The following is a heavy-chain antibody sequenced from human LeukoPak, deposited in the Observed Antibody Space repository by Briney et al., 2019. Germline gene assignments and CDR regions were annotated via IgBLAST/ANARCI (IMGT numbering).Heavy chain of an antibody. CDR1: GFTFSSHS. CDR2: ISTSSSYI. V-gene: IGHV3-21*04. D-gene: IGHD1-14*01. CDR3: ARDHGTPGYYYYYYMDV. J-gene: IGHJ6*03. Sequence: GGSLRLSCAASGFTFSSHSMNWVRQAPGKGLEWVSSISTSSSYIYYADSVKGRFTISRDNAKNSLYLQMNSLRAEDTAVYYCARDHGTPGYYYYYYMDVWGKGTTVTISS.